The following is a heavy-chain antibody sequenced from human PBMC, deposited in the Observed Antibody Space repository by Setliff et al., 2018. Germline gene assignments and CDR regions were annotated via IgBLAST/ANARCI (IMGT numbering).Heavy chain of an antibody. J-gene: IGHJ4*02. CDR1: GFTFSNYG. D-gene: IGHD3-3*01. CDR3: ARIFLYGTSWYFDN. CDR2: IQHDGNIK. Sequence: GGSLRLSCVASGFTFSNYGMHWVRQAPGKGLEWVTYIQHDGNIKHYADSVKGRCTISRDNSKNTLYLQMNSLRLEDTAVYYCARIFLYGTSWYFDNWGQGTLVTVSS. V-gene: IGHV3-30*19.